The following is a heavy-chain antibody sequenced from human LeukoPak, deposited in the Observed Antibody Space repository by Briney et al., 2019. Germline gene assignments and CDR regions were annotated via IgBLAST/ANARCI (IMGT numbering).Heavy chain of an antibody. CDR2: IYSGGST. Sequence: GGSLRLSCAASGFTVSSNYMSWVRQAPGKGLEWVSVIYSGGSTYYADSVKGRFTISRHNSKNTLYLQMNSLRAEDTAVYYCARGRYYGSGSTANALYYYCGMDVWGQGTTVTVSS. CDR1: GFTVSSNY. J-gene: IGHJ6*02. CDR3: ARGRYYGSGSTANALYYYCGMDV. D-gene: IGHD3-10*01. V-gene: IGHV3-53*04.